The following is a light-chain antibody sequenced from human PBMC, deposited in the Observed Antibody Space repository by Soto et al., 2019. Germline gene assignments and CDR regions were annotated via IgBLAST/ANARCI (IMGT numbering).Light chain of an antibody. Sequence: AIQLTQSPSSLSASVGDRVTITCRASQGISSALAWYQQKPGKAPKLLIYDASSLESGVQSRFSGSGSGTDFTLTISSLQPEDFATYYCQQFNSYPITFGHGTRLEIK. CDR3: QQFNSYPIT. CDR2: DAS. V-gene: IGKV1-13*02. J-gene: IGKJ5*01. CDR1: QGISSA.